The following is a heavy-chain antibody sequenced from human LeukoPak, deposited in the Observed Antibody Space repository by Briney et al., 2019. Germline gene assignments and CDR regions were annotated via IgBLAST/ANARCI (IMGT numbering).Heavy chain of an antibody. CDR3: ARWTRSGIAFDI. D-gene: IGHD3-3*01. Sequence: ASVKVSCKASGYTLTNYYIHWVRQAPGQGLEWMGISNPNGGSTSYAQQFQGRVTMTRATSTSTVYMELTSLRSEDTALYYCARWTRSGIAFDIWGQGTMVTVSS. J-gene: IGHJ3*02. CDR1: GYTLTNYY. V-gene: IGHV1-46*01. CDR2: SNPNGGST.